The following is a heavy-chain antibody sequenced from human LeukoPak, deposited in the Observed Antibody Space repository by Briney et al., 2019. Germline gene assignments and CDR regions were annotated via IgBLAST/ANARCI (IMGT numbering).Heavy chain of an antibody. CDR1: GGSISSSNHY. Sequence: SETLSLTCTVSGGSISSSNHYWGWLRQPPGRGLQWIGSIYYSGSTYYNPSLKSRVTISADTSKNQLSLRLSSVTAADTAVYYCARHREDWGFDSWGQGTLVTVSS. CDR2: IYYSGST. CDR3: ARHREDWGFDS. D-gene: IGHD7-27*01. V-gene: IGHV4-39*01. J-gene: IGHJ4*02.